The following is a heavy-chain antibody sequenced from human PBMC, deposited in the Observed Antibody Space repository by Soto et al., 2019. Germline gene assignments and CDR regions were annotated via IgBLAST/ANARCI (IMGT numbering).Heavy chain of an antibody. CDR2: ISYDGSNK. CDR3: VREDGGNSPIDY. D-gene: IGHD2-21*02. CDR1: GFTFSSYA. V-gene: IGHV3-30-3*01. J-gene: IGHJ4*02. Sequence: QVQLVESGGGVVQPGRSLRLSCAASGFTFSSYAMHWVRQAPGKGLEWVAVISYDGSNKYYADSVKGRFTISRDNSKNTLYLQMNSLRAEDMAVYYCVREDGGNSPIDYWGQGTLVTVSS.